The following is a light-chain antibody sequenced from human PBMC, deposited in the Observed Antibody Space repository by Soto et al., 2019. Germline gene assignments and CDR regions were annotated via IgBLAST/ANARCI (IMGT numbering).Light chain of an antibody. J-gene: IGLJ1*01. CDR3: CSYTSTGTLYV. CDR2: KGS. Sequence: QSALTQPASVSGSPGQSITISCTGTSSDVGGYIYVSWYQQHPGKAPKFLIDKGSNRPSGVSNRFSGSKSGNTASRTISGLQAEDEADYYCCSYTSTGTLYVFGTGTKVTVL. V-gene: IGLV2-14*03. CDR1: SSDVGGYIY.